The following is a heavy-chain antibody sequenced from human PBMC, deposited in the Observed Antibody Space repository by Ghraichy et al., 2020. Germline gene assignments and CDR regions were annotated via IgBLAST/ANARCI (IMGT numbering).Heavy chain of an antibody. V-gene: IGHV4-31*03. CDR3: ARDPFSRLDNWFDP. J-gene: IGHJ5*02. Sequence: SETLSLTCTVSGGSISSGGYYWSWIRQHPGKGLEWIGYIYYSGSTYYNPSLKSRVTISVDTSKNQFSLKLSSVTAADTAVYYCARDPFSRLDNWFDPWGQGTLVTVSS. CDR1: GGSISSGGYY. D-gene: IGHD2/OR15-2a*01. CDR2: IYYSGST.